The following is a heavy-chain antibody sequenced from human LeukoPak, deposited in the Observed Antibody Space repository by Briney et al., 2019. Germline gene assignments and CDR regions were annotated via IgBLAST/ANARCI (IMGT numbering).Heavy chain of an antibody. V-gene: IGHV4-59*08. Sequence: SETLSLTCTVSGGSISSYHWTWIRQPPGKGLELIGFIYYSGSPNYNPSLKSRVTISVDTSKNQFSLKLSSVTAADMAVYYCARSRYCSTTTCYGDFGYWGQGTLVTVSS. CDR3: ARSRYCSTTTCYGDFGY. J-gene: IGHJ4*02. CDR2: IYYSGSP. CDR1: GGSISSYH. D-gene: IGHD2-2*01.